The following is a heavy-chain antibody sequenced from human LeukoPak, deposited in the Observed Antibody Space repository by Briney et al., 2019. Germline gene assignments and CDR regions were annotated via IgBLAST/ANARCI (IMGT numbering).Heavy chain of an antibody. V-gene: IGHV1-8*01. CDR1: GYTFTSYD. CDR2: MNPNSGNT. Sequence: ASVKVSCKASGYTFTSYDINWVRQATGQGLEWMGWMNPNSGNTGYAQKFQGRVTMTRNTSISTAYMELSSLRSEDTAVYYCARDRGRITMIVVVIPDAFDIWGQGTMVTVSS. D-gene: IGHD3-22*01. CDR3: ARDRGRITMIVVVIPDAFDI. J-gene: IGHJ3*02.